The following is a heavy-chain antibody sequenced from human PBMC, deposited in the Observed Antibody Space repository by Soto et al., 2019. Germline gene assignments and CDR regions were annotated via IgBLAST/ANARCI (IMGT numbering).Heavy chain of an antibody. CDR2: IKPDGGEK. V-gene: IGHV3-7*02. CDR1: GFTFSTYW. J-gene: IGHJ6*02. CDR3: AKTGGPANPRGYYYYYGMDV. Sequence: GGSLRLSCAASGFTFSTYWMSWVRQAPGKGLEWVANIKPDGGEKWYVVSVRGRFTISRDNAKNSLFLQMNSLRAEDTAVYYCAKTGGPANPRGYYYYYGMDVWGQGTTVTVSS. D-gene: IGHD2-2*01.